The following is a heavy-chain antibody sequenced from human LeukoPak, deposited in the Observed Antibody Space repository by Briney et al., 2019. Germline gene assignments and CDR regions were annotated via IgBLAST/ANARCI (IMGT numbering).Heavy chain of an antibody. Sequence: PGGSLRLSCAASGFTFSSYAMSWVRQAPGKGLEWVSAISGSGGSTYYADSVKGRFTISRDNSKNTLYLQMNSLRAEDTAVYYCAKGGVGSSGGYYYCYYMDVWGKGTTVTVSS. CDR2: ISGSGGST. J-gene: IGHJ6*03. CDR3: AKGGVGSSGGYYYCYYMDV. V-gene: IGHV3-23*01. D-gene: IGHD2-15*01. CDR1: GFTFSSYA.